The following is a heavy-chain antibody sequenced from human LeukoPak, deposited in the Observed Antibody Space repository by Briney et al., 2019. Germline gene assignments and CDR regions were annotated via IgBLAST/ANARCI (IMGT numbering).Heavy chain of an antibody. Sequence: GGSLRLSCAASGFTFSSYSMNWVRQAPGKGLEWVSYISSSGSTIYYADSVKGRFTISRDNAKNSLYLQMNSLRAEDTAVYYCARTYYYDSSDPPVDYWGQGTLVTVSS. CDR1: GFTFSSYS. D-gene: IGHD3-22*01. CDR2: ISSSGSTI. V-gene: IGHV3-48*04. CDR3: ARTYYYDSSDPPVDY. J-gene: IGHJ4*02.